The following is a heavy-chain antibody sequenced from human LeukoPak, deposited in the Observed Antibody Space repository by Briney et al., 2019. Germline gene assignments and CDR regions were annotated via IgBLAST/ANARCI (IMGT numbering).Heavy chain of an antibody. D-gene: IGHD2-2*01. Sequence: PGGSLRLSCAASGFTFRSYWMSWVRQAPGKGLEWVANIRQDGSDKYYVDSVTGRFTISRDNAKNSLYLQMNSLRAEDTAVYYCARDRVTAPAGYYYYYGMDVWGQGTTVTVSS. CDR1: GFTFRSYW. J-gene: IGHJ6*02. V-gene: IGHV3-7*01. CDR3: ARDRVTAPAGYYYYYGMDV. CDR2: IRQDGSDK.